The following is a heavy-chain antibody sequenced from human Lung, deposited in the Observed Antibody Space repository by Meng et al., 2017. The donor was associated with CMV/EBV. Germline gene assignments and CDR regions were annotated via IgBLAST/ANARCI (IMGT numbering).Heavy chain of an antibody. CDR2: IHARGHIV. Sequence: SCAASGFIFSAYEIIWVRQAPGKGLEWVSYIHARGHIVHYADFVNGRFTISRDSAKNSVDLQMSSLRVEDTAVYYCSGRLLYYGMDVWGQGTTVTVSS. CDR3: SGRLLYYGMDV. J-gene: IGHJ6*02. CDR1: GFIFSAYE. D-gene: IGHD2-15*01. V-gene: IGHV3-48*03.